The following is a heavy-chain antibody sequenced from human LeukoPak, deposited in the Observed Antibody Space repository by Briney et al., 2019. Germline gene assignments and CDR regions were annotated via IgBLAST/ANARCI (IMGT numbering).Heavy chain of an antibody. CDR1: GFTFSSYA. CDR3: AKEDDISGPFYFDY. J-gene: IGHJ4*02. D-gene: IGHD6-19*01. CDR2: ISGSGSST. Sequence: GGSLRLSCAASGFTFSSYAMTWVRQAPGKGLEWVSSISGSGSSTYYEGSVKGRFTISRDNSKNTLYLQMSSLRAEDTAVYYCAKEDDISGPFYFDYWGQGTLVTVSS. V-gene: IGHV3-23*01.